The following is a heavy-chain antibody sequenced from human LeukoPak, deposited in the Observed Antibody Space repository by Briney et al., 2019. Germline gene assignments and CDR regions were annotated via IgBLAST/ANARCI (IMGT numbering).Heavy chain of an antibody. CDR2: INHSGST. V-gene: IGHV4-34*01. J-gene: IGHJ4*02. CDR1: GGSFSGYY. CDR3: ARGGDMVATIYPTNFDY. D-gene: IGHD5-12*01. Sequence: SETLSLTCAVYGGSFSGYYWSWIRQPPGKGLEWIGEINHSGSTNYNPSLKSRVTISVDTSKNQFSLKLSSVTAADTAVYYCARGGDMVATIYPTNFDYWGQGTLVTVSS.